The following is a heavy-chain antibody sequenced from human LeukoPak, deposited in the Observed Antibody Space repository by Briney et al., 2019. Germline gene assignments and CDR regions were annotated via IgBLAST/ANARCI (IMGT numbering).Heavy chain of an antibody. CDR3: ARQGSGNYLSPVNY. CDR2: IYYSGST. Sequence: SETLSLTCTVSGGSISSYYWSWIRQPPGKGLEWIGTIYYSGSTYYNPSLKSRVTISVDTSKNQFSLKLSSVTAADTAVYYCARQGSGNYLSPVNYWGQGTLVTVSS. V-gene: IGHV4-59*04. J-gene: IGHJ4*02. CDR1: GGSISSYY. D-gene: IGHD1-26*01.